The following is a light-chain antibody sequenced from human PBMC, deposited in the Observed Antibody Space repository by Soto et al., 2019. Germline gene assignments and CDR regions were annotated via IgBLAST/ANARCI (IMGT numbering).Light chain of an antibody. CDR2: KAS. CDR1: QSISSW. V-gene: IGKV1-5*03. Sequence: DIQMTQSPSTLSASVGDRVTITCRASQSISSWFAWYQQKPGKAPKLLIYKASSLESGVPSRFSGSGSGTEFTLTISCLQPDDFATYYCQQYISYSRTFGRPTQVEI. J-gene: IGKJ1*01. CDR3: QQYISYSRT.